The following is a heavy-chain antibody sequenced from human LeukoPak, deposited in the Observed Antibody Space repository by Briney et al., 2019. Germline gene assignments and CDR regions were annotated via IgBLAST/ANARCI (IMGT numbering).Heavy chain of an antibody. CDR3: ARDPYSGNYGAYYYYYMDV. V-gene: IGHV3-7*01. D-gene: IGHD1-26*01. CDR2: INQDGSEK. CDR1: GFTFDDYW. Sequence: PGGSLRLSCGASGFTFDDYWMSWVRQAPGQGLEWVANINQDGSEKYYLDSAKGRFTISRDNARNSLYLQVNSLRAEDTAVYYCARDPYSGNYGAYYYYYMDVWGKGTTVTISS. J-gene: IGHJ6*03.